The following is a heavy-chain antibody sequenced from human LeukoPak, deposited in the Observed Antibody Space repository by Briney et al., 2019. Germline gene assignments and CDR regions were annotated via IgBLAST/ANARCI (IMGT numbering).Heavy chain of an antibody. V-gene: IGHV3-48*01. CDR1: GFTFSSYS. CDR2: ISSSSSTI. Sequence: QSGGPLRLSGAASGFTFSSYSMNWVRQAPGKGLEWVSYISSSSSTIYYADSVKGRFAISRDNSKNTLFLQMNNLRAEDTAVYYCARVDWEGSGSYYFDYWGQGTLVTVSS. D-gene: IGHD1-26*01. J-gene: IGHJ4*02. CDR3: ARVDWEGSGSYYFDY.